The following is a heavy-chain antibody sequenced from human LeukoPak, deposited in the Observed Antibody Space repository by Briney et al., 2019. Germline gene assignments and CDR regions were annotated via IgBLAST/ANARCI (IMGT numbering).Heavy chain of an antibody. CDR2: IIPIFGTA. Sequence: KISCKASVGTFSSYAISWVRQAPGQGLEWMGGIIPIFGTANYAQKFQGRGTITADKSTSTAHMELSGLRYEETAVYYTGRSFAYYDCWSGYFDWGQGTLVTVSS. D-gene: IGHD3-3*01. J-gene: IGHJ4*02. CDR1: VGTFSSYA. CDR3: GRSFAYYDCWSGYFD. V-gene: IGHV1-69*06.